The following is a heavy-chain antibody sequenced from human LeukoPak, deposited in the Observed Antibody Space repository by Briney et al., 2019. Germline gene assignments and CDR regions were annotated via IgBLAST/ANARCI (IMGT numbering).Heavy chain of an antibody. Sequence: GGSLRLSCAASGFTFNNYDMNWVRQAPGKGLEWVSYISSSSSIIYYADSVKGRFTISRDTAKNSLYLQMNSLRAEDTAVYYCAKDSNGWYQRGSNYFDYWGQGTLVTVSS. D-gene: IGHD6-19*01. J-gene: IGHJ4*02. CDR3: AKDSNGWYQRGSNYFDY. CDR2: ISSSSSII. CDR1: GFTFNNYD. V-gene: IGHV3-48*01.